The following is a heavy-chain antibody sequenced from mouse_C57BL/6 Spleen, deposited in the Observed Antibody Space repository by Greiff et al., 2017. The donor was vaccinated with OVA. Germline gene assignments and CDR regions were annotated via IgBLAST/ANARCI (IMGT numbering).Heavy chain of an antibody. Sequence: QVHVKQPGAELVMPGASVKLSCKASGYTFTSYWMHWVKQRPGQGLEWIGEIDPSDSYTNYNQKFKGKSTLTVDKSSSTAYMRLSSLTSEDSAVYYCARGLPRGYWGQGTTLTVSS. J-gene: IGHJ2*01. V-gene: IGHV1-69*01. CDR3: ARGLPRGY. CDR2: IDPSDSYT. CDR1: GYTFTSYW. D-gene: IGHD1-1*01.